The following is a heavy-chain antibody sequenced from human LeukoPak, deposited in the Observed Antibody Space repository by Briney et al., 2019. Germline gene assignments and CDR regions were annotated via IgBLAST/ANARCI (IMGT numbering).Heavy chain of an antibody. CDR3: ARDLGSTRGY. V-gene: IGHV1-2*06. J-gene: IGHJ4*02. CDR2: INPNSGGT. CDR1: GYTFTGYY. Sequence: ASVKVSCKASGYTFTGYYIHWVRQAPGQWLEWMGRINPNSGGTNYAQKFQGRVTMTRDTSISTAYMELSRLRSDDTAVYFCARDLGSTRGYWGQGTLVTVSS. D-gene: IGHD2-2*01.